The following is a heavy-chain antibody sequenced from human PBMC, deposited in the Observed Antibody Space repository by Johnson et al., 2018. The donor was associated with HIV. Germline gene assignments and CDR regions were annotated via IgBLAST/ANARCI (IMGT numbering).Heavy chain of an antibody. CDR1: GFTFDDYT. Sequence: VQLVESGGGLVQPGRSLRLSCAASGFTFDDYTMHWVRQAPGKGLEWVSGISWNSGSIGYADSVMGRFTISRDNAKNSLYLQMNSLRAEDTALYYCARVTIFGVTKVDAFDIWGQGTMVTVSS. D-gene: IGHD3-3*01. CDR2: ISWNSGSI. V-gene: IGHV3-9*01. J-gene: IGHJ3*02. CDR3: ARVTIFGVTKVDAFDI.